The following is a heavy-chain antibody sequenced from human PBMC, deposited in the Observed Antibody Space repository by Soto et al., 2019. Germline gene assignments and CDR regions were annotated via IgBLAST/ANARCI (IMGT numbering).Heavy chain of an antibody. CDR2: IGVSAANT. J-gene: IGHJ4*02. Sequence: EVQLLESGGGLVQPGGYLRLSCAASGFTFSNSGMTWVRQAPGKGLEWVSAIGVSAANTYYADSVKGRFTISRDNSKNTLYLEMNSLRVGDTAVYYCAKTKIATGGRSYDCWGQGTLVSVSS. CDR1: GFTFSNSG. V-gene: IGHV3-23*01. CDR3: AKTKIATGGRSYDC. D-gene: IGHD6-13*01.